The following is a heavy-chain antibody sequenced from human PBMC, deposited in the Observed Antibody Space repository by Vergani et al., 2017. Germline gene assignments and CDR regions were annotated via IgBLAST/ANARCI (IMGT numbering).Heavy chain of an antibody. CDR1: GDIFTNYT. Sequence: QVHLEQSGTEVKKPGSSVKVSCQVSGDIFTNYTVTWVRQAPGQGLEWMGRIIPIIRLATSAQKFQDRVKITSDTSTNTVYMEMKNLRSEDTAVYYCARVAPGDNSGWEPFDYWGQGTLVTVSS. V-gene: IGHV1-69*02. J-gene: IGHJ4*02. CDR2: IIPIIRLA. CDR3: ARVAPGDNSGWEPFDY. D-gene: IGHD6-19*01.